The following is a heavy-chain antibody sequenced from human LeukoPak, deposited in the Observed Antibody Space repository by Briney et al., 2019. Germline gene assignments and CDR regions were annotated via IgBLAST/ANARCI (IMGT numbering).Heavy chain of an antibody. J-gene: IGHJ4*02. CDR1: GFTFSSYW. CDR2: INSDGSSI. Sequence: PGGSLRLSCAASGFTFSSYWMHWVRQAPGKGLVWVSRINSDGSSISYADSVKGRFTISRDNAKNTLYLQMNSLRAEDTAVYYCARDLPYYDYVWGSYRYTDYFDYWGQGTLVTVSS. V-gene: IGHV3-74*01. CDR3: ARDLPYYDYVWGSYRYTDYFDY. D-gene: IGHD3-16*02.